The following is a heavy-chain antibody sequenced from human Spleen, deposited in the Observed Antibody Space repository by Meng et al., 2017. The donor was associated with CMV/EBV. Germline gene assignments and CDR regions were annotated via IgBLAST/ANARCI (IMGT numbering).Heavy chain of an antibody. CDR1: GGSIYGAVYY. J-gene: IGHJ5*02. CDR2: IYYSGST. V-gene: IGHV4-61*08. Sequence: SETLSLTCTVSGGSIYGAVYYWAWIRQPPGKGLEWIGYIYYSGSTNYNPSLKSRVTISVDTSKNQFSLELRSVTAADTAVYYCARAPHGYNWFDPWDQGTLVTVSS. CDR3: ARAPHGYNWFDP.